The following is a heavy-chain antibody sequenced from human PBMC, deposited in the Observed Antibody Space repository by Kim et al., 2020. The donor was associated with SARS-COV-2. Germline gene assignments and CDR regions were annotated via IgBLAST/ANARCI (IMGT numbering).Heavy chain of an antibody. D-gene: IGHD3-22*01. Sequence: SETLSLTCTVSGGSISSYYWSWIRQPPGEALEWIGYIYSSGNTNYNPSFKSRVTISVDTSKNQFSLKLSSVAAADTAVYYCARHEPNSGGYYLDYWGQGT. CDR1: GGSISSYY. CDR2: IYSSGNT. J-gene: IGHJ4*02. V-gene: IGHV4-59*08. CDR3: ARHEPNSGGYYLDY.